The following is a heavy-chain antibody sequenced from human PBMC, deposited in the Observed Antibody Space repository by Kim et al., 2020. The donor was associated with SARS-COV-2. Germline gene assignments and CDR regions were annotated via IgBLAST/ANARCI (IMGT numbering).Heavy chain of an antibody. CDR1: GFTFSDYY. CDR2: ISSSSSYT. CDR3: ARAGYDYVWGSYRDYYYYYGRAV. V-gene: IGHV3-11*05. J-gene: IGHJ6*02. Sequence: GGSLRLSCAASGFTFSDYYMSWIRQAPGKGLEWVSYISSSSSYTNYADSVKGRFTISRDNAKNSLYLQMNSLRAEDTAVYYCARAGYDYVWGSYRDYYYYYGRAVWGQGTPVTVSS. D-gene: IGHD3-16*02.